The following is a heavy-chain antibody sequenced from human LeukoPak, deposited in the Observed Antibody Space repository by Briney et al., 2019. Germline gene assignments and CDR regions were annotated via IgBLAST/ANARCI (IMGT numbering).Heavy chain of an antibody. Sequence: GGSLRLSCAAPGFTFSSYAMSWVRQAPGKGLEWVSAISGSGGSTYYADSVKGRFTISRDNSKNTLYLQMNSLRAEDTAVYYCAKDMYNWSYGRFDYWGQGTLVTVSS. CDR2: ISGSGGST. CDR1: GFTFSSYA. D-gene: IGHD1-7*01. J-gene: IGHJ4*02. CDR3: AKDMYNWSYGRFDY. V-gene: IGHV3-23*01.